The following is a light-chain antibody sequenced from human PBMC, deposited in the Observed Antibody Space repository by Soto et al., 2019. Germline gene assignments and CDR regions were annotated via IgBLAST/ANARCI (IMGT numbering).Light chain of an antibody. Sequence: DIQMTQSPSTLSASVGDRVTITCRASQSISSWLAWYQQKPGKAPNLLIYKASSLESGVPSRFSGSGSGTEFTLTINSLQTDDSATYYCQQYSSYSRTFGQGTKVEIK. J-gene: IGKJ1*01. CDR1: QSISSW. V-gene: IGKV1-5*03. CDR3: QQYSSYSRT. CDR2: KAS.